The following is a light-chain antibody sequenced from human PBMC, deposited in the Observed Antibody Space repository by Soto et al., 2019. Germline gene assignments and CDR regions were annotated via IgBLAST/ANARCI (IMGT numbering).Light chain of an antibody. CDR1: SSDVGAYDY. J-gene: IGLJ3*02. Sequence: QSVLTQPPSASGSPGQSVTISCTGTSSDVGAYDYVSWYQQHPGKAPKVLIYEVSERPSGVPDRFSGSKSGNTASLTVSGLQAEDEADYYCSSYAGSNNWVFGGGTKVTVL. CDR2: EVS. V-gene: IGLV2-8*01. CDR3: SSYAGSNNWV.